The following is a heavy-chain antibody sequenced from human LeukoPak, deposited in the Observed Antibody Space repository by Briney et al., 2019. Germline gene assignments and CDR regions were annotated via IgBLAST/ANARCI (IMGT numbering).Heavy chain of an antibody. V-gene: IGHV1-2*02. J-gene: IGHJ6*02. CDR3: ARQVLIVGGRYGMDV. CDR1: GYTFTVYY. Sequence: ASVKVSCKASGYTFTVYYLHWVRQAPGQGLEWMGWINPNSGGSNYAQKFQGRVTMTRDTSISTAYMELSRLRSDDTAVYYCARQVLIVGGRYGMDVWGQGTTVTVSS. D-gene: IGHD3-22*01. CDR2: INPNSGGS.